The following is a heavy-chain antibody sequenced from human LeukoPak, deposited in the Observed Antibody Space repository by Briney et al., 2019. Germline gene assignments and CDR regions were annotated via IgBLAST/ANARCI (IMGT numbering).Heavy chain of an antibody. D-gene: IGHD3-22*01. CDR3: ARPNYLAAYYYDSSGYP. CDR1: GGSFSGYY. J-gene: IGHJ5*02. CDR2: INHSGST. Sequence: SETLSLTCAVYGGSFSGYYWNWIRQPPGKGLEWIGEINHSGSTDYNPSLKSRVTISVDTSKNQFSLKLSSVTAADTAVYYYARPNYLAAYYYDSSGYPWGQGTLVTVSS. V-gene: IGHV4-34*01.